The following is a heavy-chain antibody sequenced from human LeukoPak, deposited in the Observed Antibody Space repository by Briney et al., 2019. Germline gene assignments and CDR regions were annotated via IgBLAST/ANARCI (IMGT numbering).Heavy chain of an antibody. CDR2: VSAGGGST. CDR1: GFTFSGYA. D-gene: IGHD3-10*01. CDR3: AKRLYGSGGYYQFDY. Sequence: GGSLRLSCAASGFTFSGYAMTWVRQAPGKGLEWVSTVSAGGGSTYYADSVKGRFTISRDNPKNTLHLQMNSLRAEDTAVYYCAKRLYGSGGYYQFDYWGQGTLLTVSS. J-gene: IGHJ4*02. V-gene: IGHV3-23*01.